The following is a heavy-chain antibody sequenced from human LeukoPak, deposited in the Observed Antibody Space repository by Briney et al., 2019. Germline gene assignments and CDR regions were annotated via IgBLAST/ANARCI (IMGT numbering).Heavy chain of an antibody. CDR1: GYTITGYY. Sequence: GASVKVSCKASGYTITGYYMHWVRQAPGQGLEWMGWINPNSGGTNYAQKFQGRVTMTRDTSISTAYMELSRLRSDDTAVYYCARSRYFDWLLYVDYWGQGTLVTVSS. J-gene: IGHJ4*02. D-gene: IGHD3-9*01. CDR3: ARSRYFDWLLYVDY. V-gene: IGHV1-2*02. CDR2: INPNSGGT.